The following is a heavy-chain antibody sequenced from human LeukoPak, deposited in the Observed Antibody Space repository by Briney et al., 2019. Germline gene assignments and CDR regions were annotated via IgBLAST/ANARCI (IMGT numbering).Heavy chain of an antibody. CDR1: GGSISSSSYY. Sequence: SETLSLTCTVSGGSISSSSYYWGWIRQPPGKGLEWIGTIYYSGNTYYNPSLKSRVSISVDTSKNQFSLRLNSVTATDTAVYYCARQGDGGRAFDYWGQGILVTGSS. CDR2: IYYSGNT. CDR3: ARQGDGGRAFDY. J-gene: IGHJ4*02. V-gene: IGHV4-39*01. D-gene: IGHD4-23*01.